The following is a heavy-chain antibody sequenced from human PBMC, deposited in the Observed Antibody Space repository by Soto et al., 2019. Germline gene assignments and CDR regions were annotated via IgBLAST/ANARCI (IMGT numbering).Heavy chain of an antibody. D-gene: IGHD1-1*01. CDR2: FDPEDGET. CDR3: ATGIRLGGNWYFDL. CDR1: GYTLTELS. J-gene: IGHJ2*01. V-gene: IGHV1-24*01. Sequence: QVQLVQSGAEVKKPGASVKVSCKVSGYTLTELSMHWVRQAPGKGLEWMGGFDPEDGETIYAQKFQGRVTITEDTSTDTAYMELSSLRSEDTAVYYCATGIRLGGNWYFDLWGRGTLVTVSS.